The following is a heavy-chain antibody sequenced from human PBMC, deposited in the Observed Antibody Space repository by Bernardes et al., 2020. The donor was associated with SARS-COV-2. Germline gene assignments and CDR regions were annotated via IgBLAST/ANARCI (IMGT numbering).Heavy chain of an antibody. CDR1: GGSFSGYY. Sequence: SETLSLTCVVSGGSFSGYYWSWIRQPPGKALEWIGEINHSGSINYNPSFGSRVTMSVDTSKILISLKLSSMTAADTAVYYCAVGLGRDGHFGFWGQGTLVTVSS. J-gene: IGHJ4*02. CDR2: INHSGSI. V-gene: IGHV4-34*01. CDR3: AVGLGRDGHFGF.